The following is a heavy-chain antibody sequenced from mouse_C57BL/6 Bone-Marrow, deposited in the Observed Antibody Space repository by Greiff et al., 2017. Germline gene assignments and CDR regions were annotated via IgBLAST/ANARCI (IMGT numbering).Heavy chain of an antibody. V-gene: IGHV1-85*01. Sequence: QAQLQQSGPELVKPGASVKLSCKASGYTFTSYDINWVKQRPGQGLEWIGWIYPRDGSNKYNEKFKGKATLTGDKSSSTAYMELHSLTSEYSAVYFCARFLYDYYFDYWGQGTTLTVSS. CDR1: GYTFTSYD. CDR3: ARFLYDYYFDY. CDR2: IYPRDGSN. J-gene: IGHJ2*01. D-gene: IGHD2-3*01.